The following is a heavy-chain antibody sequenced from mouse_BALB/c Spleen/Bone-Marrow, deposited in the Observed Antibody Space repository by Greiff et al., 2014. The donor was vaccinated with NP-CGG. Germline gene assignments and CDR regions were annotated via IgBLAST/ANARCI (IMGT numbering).Heavy chain of an antibody. D-gene: IGHD1-1*01. V-gene: IGHV1-80*01. CDR2: IYPGDGDT. Sequence: QVQLQQPGAELVRPGSSVKISCKASGYAFSNYWMTWVKQRPGQGLEWIGQIYPGDGDTNYNGKFKGKATLTADKSSSTAYMQLSSLTSEDSAVYFCARRDGSTYYYAMDYWGQGTSVTVSS. CDR3: ARRDGSTYYYAMDY. J-gene: IGHJ4*01. CDR1: GYAFSNYW.